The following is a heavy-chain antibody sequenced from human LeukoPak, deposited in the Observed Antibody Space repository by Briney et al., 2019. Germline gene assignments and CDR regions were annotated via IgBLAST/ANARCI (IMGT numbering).Heavy chain of an antibody. CDR1: GYTFTSYG. J-gene: IGHJ5*02. D-gene: IGHD5-18*01. CDR2: ISAYNGDT. V-gene: IGHV1-18*01. Sequence: ASVKVSCKASGYTFTSYGINWVRQAPGQGLEWMGWISAYNGDTNYAQKLQGRVTMTTDTSTSTAYMELRSLRSEDTAVYYCARDSSGYSYGVNWFDPWGQGTLVTVSS. CDR3: ARDSSGYSYGVNWFDP.